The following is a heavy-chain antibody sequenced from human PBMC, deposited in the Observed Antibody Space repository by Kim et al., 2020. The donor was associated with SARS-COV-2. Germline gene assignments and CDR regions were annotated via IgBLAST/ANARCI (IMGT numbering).Heavy chain of an antibody. CDR3: TCDFEH. V-gene: IGHV3-7*01. CDR1: GFTFSNYW. Sequence: GGSLRLSCAASGFTFSNYWMNWVRQAPGKGLEWVANIKKDGSDRYYVDSVKGRFTISRDNAKKSLDLQMNSLIVDDTAVYYCTCDFEHWGQGTLVTVSS. CDR2: IKKDGSDR. J-gene: IGHJ4*02.